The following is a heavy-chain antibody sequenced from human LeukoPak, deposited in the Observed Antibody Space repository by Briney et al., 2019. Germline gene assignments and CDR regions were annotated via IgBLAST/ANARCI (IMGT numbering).Heavy chain of an antibody. CDR1: GGTFSSYA. D-gene: IGHD6-13*01. V-gene: IGHV1-69*13. J-gene: IGHJ4*02. CDR2: IIPIFGTA. CDR3: ARDRGPGYSRRATYYFDY. Sequence: SVKVSCKASGGTFSSYAISWVRQAPGQGVEWMGGIIPIFGTANYAQKFQGRVTITADESTSTAYMELSSLRSEDTAVYYCARDRGPGYSRRATYYFDYWGQGTLVTVSS.